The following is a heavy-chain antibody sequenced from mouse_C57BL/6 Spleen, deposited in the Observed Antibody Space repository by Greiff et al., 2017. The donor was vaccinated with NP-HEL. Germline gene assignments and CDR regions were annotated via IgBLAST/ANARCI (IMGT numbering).Heavy chain of an antibody. CDR1: GYAFSSSW. V-gene: IGHV1-82*01. CDR2: IYPGDGDT. CDR3: ARGDYYAMDY. J-gene: IGHJ4*01. Sequence: LVESGPELVKPGASVKISCKASGYAFSSSWMNWVKQRPGKGLEWIGRIYPGDGDTNYNGKFKGKATLTADKSSSTAYMQLSSLTSEDSAVYFCARGDYYAMDYWGQGTSVTVSS.